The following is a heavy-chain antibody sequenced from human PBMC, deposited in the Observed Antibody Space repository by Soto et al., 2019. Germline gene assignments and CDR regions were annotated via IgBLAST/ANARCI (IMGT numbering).Heavy chain of an antibody. CDR2: ITSKASNYAT. J-gene: IGHJ4*02. D-gene: IGHD4-17*01. Sequence: EVQLVESGGGLGQPGGSLKLSCAASGFTFSGSAMHWVRQASGKGLEWVGHITSKASNYATAYAASEKGRFTISRDYSKNDTYMQMTSLKNDDTAVYYCTRRNGDHGDLYDYWGQGTLFSVSS. CDR3: TRRNGDHGDLYDY. V-gene: IGHV3-73*02. CDR1: GFTFSGSA.